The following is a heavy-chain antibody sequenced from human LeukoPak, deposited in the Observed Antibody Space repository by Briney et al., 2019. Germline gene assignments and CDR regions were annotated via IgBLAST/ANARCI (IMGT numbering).Heavy chain of an antibody. CDR3: AKVNFYDSSASRY. Sequence: GGSLRLSCAASGFTLSSHVMSWVRQAPGKELEWVSVISGSGDSTHYADSVKGRFTISRDNSKNTLYLQMNSLRAEDTAVYYCAKVNFYDSSASRYWGQGTLVTVSS. CDR1: GFTLSSHV. J-gene: IGHJ4*02. D-gene: IGHD3-22*01. V-gene: IGHV3-23*01. CDR2: ISGSGDST.